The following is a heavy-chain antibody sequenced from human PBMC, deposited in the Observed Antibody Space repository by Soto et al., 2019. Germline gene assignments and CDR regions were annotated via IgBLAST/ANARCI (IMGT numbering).Heavy chain of an antibody. Sequence: QVQLVESGGGVVQPGRSLRLSCAASGFIISSYGMHWVRQAPGKGLEWLAVISYDGSNKFYGDSVKGRFTISRDNSKNTLYLKVNSLRAEDTAVYYCASWGGIASHGYDGSQAPYAYWAQGTLVTVSS. V-gene: IGHV3-30*03. CDR3: ASWGGIASHGYDGSQAPYAY. CDR2: ISYDGSNK. J-gene: IGHJ4*01. D-gene: IGHD6-13*01. CDR1: GFIISSYG.